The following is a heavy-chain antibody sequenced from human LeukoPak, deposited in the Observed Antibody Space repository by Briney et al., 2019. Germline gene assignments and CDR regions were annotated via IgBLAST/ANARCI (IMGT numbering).Heavy chain of an antibody. CDR1: GYTFSDHS. V-gene: IGHV3-21*01. CDR3: VSGIDPDYVWGTYRLDAFDI. D-gene: IGHD3-16*02. CDR2: ISSSGNYI. Sequence: GGSLRLFCAASGYTFSDHSVNWARQVPGEALECVSSISSSGNYIYYADSEKGRFTIARDNAKNSLFLQMNSLRAEDTAVYYCVSGIDPDYVWGTYRLDAFDIWGEGTMVIVSS. J-gene: IGHJ3*02.